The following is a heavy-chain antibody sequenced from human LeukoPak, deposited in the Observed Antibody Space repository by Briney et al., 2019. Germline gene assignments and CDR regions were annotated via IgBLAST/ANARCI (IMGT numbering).Heavy chain of an antibody. J-gene: IGHJ6*03. V-gene: IGHV4-39*01. CDR3: ARLFSDSVVVVVTNYYMDV. D-gene: IGHD3-22*01. CDR1: GGSISSSSYY. CDR2: IYYSGST. Sequence: SETLSLTCTVSGGSISSSSYYWGWTRQPPGKGLEWIGSIYYSGSTYYNPSLKSRVTISVDTSKNQFSLKLSSVTAADTAVYYCARLFSDSVVVVVTNYYMDVWGKGTTVTVSS.